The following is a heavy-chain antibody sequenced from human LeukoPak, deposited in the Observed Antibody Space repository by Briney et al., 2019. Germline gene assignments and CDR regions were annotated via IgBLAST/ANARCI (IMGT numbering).Heavy chain of an antibody. CDR2: INSDGSST. CDR1: GFTFSSYW. J-gene: IGHJ3*02. D-gene: IGHD5-24*01. V-gene: IGHV3-74*01. Sequence: GGSLRLSCAASGFTFSSYWMHWVRQAPGKGLVWVSRINSDGSSTNYADSVKGGFTIFRENDKNTLYMQKKSVRAEETAEYYCARQFKMATIGTAFDIWGQGTMVTVSS. CDR3: ARQFKMATIGTAFDI.